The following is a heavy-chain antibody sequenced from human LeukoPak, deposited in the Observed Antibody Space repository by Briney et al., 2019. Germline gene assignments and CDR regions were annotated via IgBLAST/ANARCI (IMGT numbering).Heavy chain of an antibody. J-gene: IGHJ4*02. Sequence: PSETLSLTCAVYGGSFSAYYWNWIRQSPGKGLERIGEIDHSGSTKYNPSLKSRVTISKDTSKSQFSLRLSSVTAADTAVYFCASFSGDPLSDSWGQGTLVTVSS. D-gene: IGHD4-17*01. CDR3: ASFSGDPLSDS. CDR1: GGSFSAYY. V-gene: IGHV4-34*01. CDR2: IDHSGST.